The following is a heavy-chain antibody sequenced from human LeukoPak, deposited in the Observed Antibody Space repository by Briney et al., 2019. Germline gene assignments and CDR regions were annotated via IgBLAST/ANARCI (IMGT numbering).Heavy chain of an antibody. D-gene: IGHD1-20*01. Sequence: PGGSLRLSCAASGFTFSDFYMSWIRQAPGKGLEWVSYISSSGSTTYYADSVKGRFTISRDNAKNSLYLQMNSLRAEDTAVYYCARRRYNWNAIDYWGQGTLVTVSS. CDR3: ARRRYNWNAIDY. CDR2: ISSSGSTT. CDR1: GFTFSDFY. J-gene: IGHJ4*02. V-gene: IGHV3-11*01.